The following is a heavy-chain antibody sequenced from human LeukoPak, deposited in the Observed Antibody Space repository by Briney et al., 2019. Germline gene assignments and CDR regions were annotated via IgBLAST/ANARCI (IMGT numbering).Heavy chain of an antibody. V-gene: IGHV3-74*01. J-gene: IGHJ4*02. D-gene: IGHD6-19*01. CDR3: AKGPLTEVAGTTWDS. CDR2: INSDGSST. CDR1: GFTFSYYW. Sequence: GGSLRLSCAASGFTFSYYWIHWVRQAPGKGLVWVSRINSDGSSTSYADSVEGRFTISRDNAKNTLYLQMNSLTAEDTAVYFCAKGPLTEVAGTTWDSWGQGTLVTVSS.